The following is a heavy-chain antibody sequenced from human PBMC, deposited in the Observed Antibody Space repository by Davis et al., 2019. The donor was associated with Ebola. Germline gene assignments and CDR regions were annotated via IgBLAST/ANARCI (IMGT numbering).Heavy chain of an antibody. D-gene: IGHD1-26*01. V-gene: IGHV3-7*01. CDR3: ARGTLAGTLFWELHGMDV. Sequence: GESLKISCAASGFTFSSYWMSWVRQAPGKGLEWVANIKQDGSEKYYVDSVKGRFTISRDNAKNSLYLQMNSLRAEDTAVYYCARGTLAGTLFWELHGMDVWGQGTTVTVSS. CDR2: IKQDGSEK. J-gene: IGHJ6*02. CDR1: GFTFSSYW.